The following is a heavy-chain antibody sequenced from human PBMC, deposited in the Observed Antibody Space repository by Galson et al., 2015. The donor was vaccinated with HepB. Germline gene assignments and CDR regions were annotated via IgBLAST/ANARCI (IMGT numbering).Heavy chain of an antibody. CDR3: ANNLVVVVGASGFYGMDA. Sequence: SLRLSCAASGFTFSSYSMHWVRHSPGKGLEWVAIIPYDGTIKYYADSVKGRFTISRDNSKNTVSLQMNSLRAEDTALYYCANNLVVVVGASGFYGMDAWGQGTTVTVSS. J-gene: IGHJ6*02. CDR1: GFTFSSYS. CDR2: IPYDGTIK. D-gene: IGHD2-15*01. V-gene: IGHV3-30-3*01.